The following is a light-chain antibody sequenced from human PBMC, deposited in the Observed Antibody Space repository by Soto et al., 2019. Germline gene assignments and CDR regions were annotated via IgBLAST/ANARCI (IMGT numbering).Light chain of an antibody. CDR2: DAS. Sequence: EIVLIQSPATLSLSPGERATLSCRASQSVSSYLAWYQQKPGQAPRLLIYDASNRATGIPARFSGSGSGTDFTLTISSLDPEDFAVYYCQQRSNWPSFGPGTKVHIK. CDR3: QQRSNWPS. J-gene: IGKJ3*01. V-gene: IGKV3-11*01. CDR1: QSVSSY.